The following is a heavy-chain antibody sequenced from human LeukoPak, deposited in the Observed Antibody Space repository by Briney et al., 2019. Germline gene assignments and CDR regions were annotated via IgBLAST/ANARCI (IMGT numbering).Heavy chain of an antibody. D-gene: IGHD3-10*01. CDR3: AREEWFGESPGYYYYYGMDV. CDR2: ISYDGSNK. J-gene: IGHJ6*02. V-gene: IGHV3-30-3*01. CDR1: GFTFSSYA. Sequence: GRSLRLSCAASGFTFSSYAMHWARQAPGKGLEWVAVISYDGSNKYYADSVKGRFTISRDNSKNTLYLQMNSLRAEDTAVYYCAREEWFGESPGYYYYYGMDVWGQGTTVTVSS.